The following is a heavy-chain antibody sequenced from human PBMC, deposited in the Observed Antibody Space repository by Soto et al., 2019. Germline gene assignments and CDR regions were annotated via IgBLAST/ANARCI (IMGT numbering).Heavy chain of an antibody. J-gene: IGHJ5*02. Sequence: GASVKVSCKASGGTFSSYAISWVRQAPGQGLEWMGGIIHIFGTANYAQKFQGRVTITADESTSTAYMELSSLRSEDTAVYYCARRAGYCSSTSCFTPYNWFDPWGQGTLVTVSS. CDR1: GGTFSSYA. CDR2: IIHIFGTA. V-gene: IGHV1-69*13. D-gene: IGHD2-2*01. CDR3: ARRAGYCSSTSCFTPYNWFDP.